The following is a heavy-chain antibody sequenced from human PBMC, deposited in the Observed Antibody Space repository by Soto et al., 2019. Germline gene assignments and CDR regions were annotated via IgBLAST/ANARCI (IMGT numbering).Heavy chain of an antibody. D-gene: IGHD3-16*01. V-gene: IGHV4-31*03. CDR2: IYYSGST. CDR1: GGSISSGGYY. J-gene: IGHJ6*02. CDR3: ARDHVAVGDGMDV. Sequence: SETLSLTCTVSGGSISSGGYYWSWIRQHPGKGLEWIGYIYYSGSTYYNPSLKSRVTISVDTSKNQFSLKLSSVTAADTAVYYRARDHVAVGDGMDVWGQGTTVTVSS.